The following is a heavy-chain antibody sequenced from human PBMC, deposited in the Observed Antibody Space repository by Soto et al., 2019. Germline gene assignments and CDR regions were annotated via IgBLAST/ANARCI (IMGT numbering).Heavy chain of an antibody. J-gene: IGHJ6*02. CDR3: ARLQAAMPAAAGMDV. D-gene: IGHD2-2*01. CDR2: IYPGDSDT. V-gene: IGHV5-51*01. Sequence: PGESLKISCKGSGYIFTNSWIGWVRQVPGKGLEWMGIIYPGDSDTRYSPSFQGQVTISADKSITTAYLQWSSLTASDTAMYYCARLQAAMPAAAGMDVWGQGTAVTVSS. CDR1: GYIFTNSW.